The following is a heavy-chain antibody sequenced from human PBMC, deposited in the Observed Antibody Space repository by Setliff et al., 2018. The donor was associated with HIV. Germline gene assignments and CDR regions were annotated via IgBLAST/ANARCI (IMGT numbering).Heavy chain of an antibody. Sequence: PSETLSLTCAVSGGSFSDYFWSWLRQPPGKVLEWMGQIFHSGSTDYNPSLKSRVTISLDTSKNQFSLNLTSVTAADTAVYYCARWMVVPRDSYYNYYNMDVWGKGTTVTVSS. CDR3: ARWMVVPRDSYYNYYNMDV. CDR1: GGSFSDYF. V-gene: IGHV4-34*12. J-gene: IGHJ6*03. D-gene: IGHD3-22*01. CDR2: IFHSGST.